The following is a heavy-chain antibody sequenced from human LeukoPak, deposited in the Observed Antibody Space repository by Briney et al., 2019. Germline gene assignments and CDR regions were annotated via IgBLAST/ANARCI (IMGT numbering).Heavy chain of an antibody. J-gene: IGHJ5*02. D-gene: IGHD3-10*01. Sequence: GGSLRLSCAASGFTFSSYGMHWVRQAPGKGLEWVAVISYDGSNKYYADSVKGRFTISRDNSKNTLYLQMNSLRAEDTAVYYCAKLSTMVHPWGQGTLVTVSS. CDR3: AKLSTMVHP. CDR2: ISYDGSNK. CDR1: GFTFSSYG. V-gene: IGHV3-30*18.